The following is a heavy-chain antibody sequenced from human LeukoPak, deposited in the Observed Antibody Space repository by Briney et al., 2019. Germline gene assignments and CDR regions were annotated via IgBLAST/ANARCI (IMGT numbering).Heavy chain of an antibody. V-gene: IGHV1-69*04. Sequence: ASVKVSCKASGGTFSSYAISWVRQAPGQGLEWMGRIIPILGIANYAQKFQGRVTITADKSTSTAYMELSRLRSDDTAVYYCARDPFSSSWYFPYFDYWGQGTLVTVSS. CDR2: IIPILGIA. CDR3: ARDPFSSSWYFPYFDY. CDR1: GGTFSSYA. J-gene: IGHJ4*02. D-gene: IGHD6-13*01.